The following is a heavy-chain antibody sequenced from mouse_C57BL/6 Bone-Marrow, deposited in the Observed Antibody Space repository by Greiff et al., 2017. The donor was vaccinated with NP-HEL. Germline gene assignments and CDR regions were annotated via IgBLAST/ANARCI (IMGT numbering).Heavy chain of an antibody. CDR3: TRDRVITTVVANWYFDV. CDR2: ISSGGDYI. J-gene: IGHJ1*03. Sequence: EVHLVESGEGLVKPGGSLKLSCAASGFTFSSYAMSWVRQTPEKRLEWVAYISSGGDYIYYADTVKGRFTISRDNARNTLYLQMSSLKSEDTAMYYCTRDRVITTVVANWYFDVWGTGTTVTVSS. CDR1: GFTFSSYA. V-gene: IGHV5-9-1*02. D-gene: IGHD1-1*01.